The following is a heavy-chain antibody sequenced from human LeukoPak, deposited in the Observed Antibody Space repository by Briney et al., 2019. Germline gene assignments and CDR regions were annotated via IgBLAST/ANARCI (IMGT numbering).Heavy chain of an antibody. D-gene: IGHD3-10*01. CDR3: AKGSPMWFDP. J-gene: IGHJ5*02. V-gene: IGHV3-23*01. Sequence: GGSLRLSCAASGFTFTCCWMSWVRQAPGKGLEWVSAISGSGGSTYYADSVKGRFTISRDNSKNTLYLQMNSLRAEDTAVYYCAKGSPMWFDPWGQGTLVTVSS. CDR2: ISGSGGST. CDR1: GFTFTCCW.